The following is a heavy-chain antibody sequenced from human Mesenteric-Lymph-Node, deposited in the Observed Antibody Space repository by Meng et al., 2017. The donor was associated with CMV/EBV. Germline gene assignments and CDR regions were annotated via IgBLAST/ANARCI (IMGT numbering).Heavy chain of an antibody. D-gene: IGHD1-26*01. J-gene: IGHJ3*02. V-gene: IGHV1-18*01. CDR3: ATAVGAYAFDI. CDR1: GYTFISYG. Sequence: ASVKVSCKASGYTFISYGISWVRQAPGQGLEWMGWISRYNGNTNYAQKFQGRVTMTEDTSTDTAYMELSSLRSEDTAVYYCATAVGAYAFDIWGQGTMVTVSS. CDR2: ISRYNGNT.